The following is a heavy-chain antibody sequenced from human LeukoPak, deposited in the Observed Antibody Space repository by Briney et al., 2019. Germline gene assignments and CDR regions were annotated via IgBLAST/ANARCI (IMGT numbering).Heavy chain of an antibody. V-gene: IGHV4-39*01. D-gene: IGHD2-2*01. Sequence: SETLSLTCTVSGGSISSSPYYWGWIRQPPRKGLEWIGTIYYRGSTYSNPSLNSRVTISLDTSKNQFSLRLRSVTAADTALYYCARHYLSDGILSTFDPWGQGTLVTVSS. CDR3: ARHYLSDGILSTFDP. J-gene: IGHJ5*02. CDR1: GGSISSSPYY. CDR2: IYYRGST.